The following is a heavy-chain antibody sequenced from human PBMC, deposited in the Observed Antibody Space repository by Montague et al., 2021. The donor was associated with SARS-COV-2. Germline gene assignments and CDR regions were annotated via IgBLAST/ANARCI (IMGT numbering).Heavy chain of an antibody. CDR1: GGSISRFS. Sequence: SETLSLTCTVSGGSISRFSWSWIRQPPGKELEWIAYIYSTGSTDYNPSLKSRVTIPLETSKKRFSLNLTSLTAADTAVYYLARGATDFGGNSAGFDYWGQGTLVTVSS. CDR2: IYSTGST. D-gene: IGHD4-23*01. V-gene: IGHV4-59*08. CDR3: ARGATDFGGNSAGFDY. J-gene: IGHJ4*02.